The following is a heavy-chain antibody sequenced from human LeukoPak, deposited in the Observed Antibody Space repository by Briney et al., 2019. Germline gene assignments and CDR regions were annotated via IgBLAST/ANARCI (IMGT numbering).Heavy chain of an antibody. CDR2: IYYSGST. D-gene: IGHD3-10*01. J-gene: IGHJ4*02. Sequence: SETLSLTCTVSGGSISNYYWSWIRQPPGKGLEWIGYIYYSGSTNYNPSLKSRVTISVDTSKNQFSLKLSSVTAADTAVYYCARRRTMVRGNFDYWGQGTLVTVSS. CDR1: GGSISNYY. V-gene: IGHV4-59*12. CDR3: ARRRTMVRGNFDY.